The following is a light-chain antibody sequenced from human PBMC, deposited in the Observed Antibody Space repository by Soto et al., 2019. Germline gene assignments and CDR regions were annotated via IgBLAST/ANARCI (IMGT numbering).Light chain of an antibody. CDR1: QSIRNY. V-gene: IGKV1-5*01. J-gene: IGKJ1*01. CDR2: GAS. Sequence: DIQMTQSPPTLSASVGDRVTITCRASQSIRNYLAWYQQMPGKAPKLLIYGASSLQSGVPSRFSGSGSGTEFTLTISSLQPDEFATYFCQHHNRYSQTFGQGTKVDIK. CDR3: QHHNRYSQT.